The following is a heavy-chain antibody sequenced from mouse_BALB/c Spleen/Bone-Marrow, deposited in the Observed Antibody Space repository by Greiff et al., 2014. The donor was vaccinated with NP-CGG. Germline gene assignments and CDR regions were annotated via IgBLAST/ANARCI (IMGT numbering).Heavy chain of an antibody. Sequence: QVQLQESGAELMKPGASVKISCKASGYTFRSYWMEWVRQRPGHGLEWIGEILPGSGRTNHNEKFKGKATFTADTSSNTAYLQLSSPAYEASAVYYCAFNSDWFFDVWGAGTTVTVSS. CDR3: AFNSDWFFDV. V-gene: IGHV1-9*01. CDR1: GYTFRSYW. J-gene: IGHJ1*01. CDR2: ILPGSGRT.